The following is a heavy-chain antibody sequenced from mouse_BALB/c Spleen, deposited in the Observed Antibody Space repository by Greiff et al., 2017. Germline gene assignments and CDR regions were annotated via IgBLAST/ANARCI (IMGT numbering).Heavy chain of an antibody. Sequence: EVKLVESGGGLVKPGGSLKLSCAASGFTFSSYTMSWVRQTPEKRLEWVATISSGGSYTYYPDSVKGRFTISRDNAKNTLYLQMSSLKSEDTAMYYCTRGGDYDEEAWFAYWGQGTLVTVSA. CDR2: ISSGGSYT. V-gene: IGHV5-6-4*01. CDR3: TRGGDYDEEAWFAY. D-gene: IGHD2-4*01. J-gene: IGHJ3*01. CDR1: GFTFSSYT.